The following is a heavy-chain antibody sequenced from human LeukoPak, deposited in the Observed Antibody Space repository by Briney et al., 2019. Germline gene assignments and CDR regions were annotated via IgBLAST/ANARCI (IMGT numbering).Heavy chain of an antibody. Sequence: NPSETLSLTCTVSGGSISSYYWGWIRQPPGKGLEWIGYIYYSGSTNYNPSLKSRVTISADTSKNQFSLKLSSVTAADTAVYYCARQLHSSSWYGGFWGFDPWGQGTLVTVSS. CDR2: IYYSGST. V-gene: IGHV4-59*08. CDR3: ARQLHSSSWYGGFWGFDP. J-gene: IGHJ5*02. CDR1: GGSISSYY. D-gene: IGHD6-13*01.